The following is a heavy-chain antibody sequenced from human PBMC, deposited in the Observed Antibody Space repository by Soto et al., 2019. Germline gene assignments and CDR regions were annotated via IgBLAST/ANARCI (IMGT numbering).Heavy chain of an antibody. CDR3: AREPRGTRLTPPV. Sequence: SEILSLTCTVSGGSISSGGYYWSWIRQHPGKGLEWIGYIYYSGSTYYNPSLKSRVTISVDTSKNQFSLKLSSVTAADTAVYYCAREPRGTRLTPPVWGQGTLVTVSS. CDR2: IYYSGST. V-gene: IGHV4-31*03. D-gene: IGHD2-15*01. J-gene: IGHJ4*02. CDR1: GGSISSGGYY.